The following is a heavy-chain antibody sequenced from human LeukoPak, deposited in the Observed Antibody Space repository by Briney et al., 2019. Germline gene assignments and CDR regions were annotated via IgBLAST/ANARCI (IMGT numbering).Heavy chain of an antibody. V-gene: IGHV1-69*13. CDR1: GGTFSSYA. Sequence: VASVKVSCKASGGTFSSYAISWVRQAPGQGLEWMGGIIPIFGTANYAQKFQGRVTITADESTSTAYMELSSLRSEDTAVYYCARDSVGMVRGVSYYFDYWGQGTLVTVSS. J-gene: IGHJ4*02. D-gene: IGHD3-10*01. CDR2: IIPIFGTA. CDR3: ARDSVGMVRGVSYYFDY.